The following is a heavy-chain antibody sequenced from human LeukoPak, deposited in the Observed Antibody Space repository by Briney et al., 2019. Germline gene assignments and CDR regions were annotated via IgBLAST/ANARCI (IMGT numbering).Heavy chain of an antibody. CDR3: ARGGFYCGGDCYVDY. V-gene: IGHV4-34*01. CDR1: GGSFSPYY. Sequence: PSETLSLTCAVSGGSFSPYYWSWIRQPPGKGLEWIGEINHSGSTNYNPSLKSRVTISVDTSKNQFSLKLSSVTAADTAVYYCARGGFYCGGDCYVDYWGQGTLVTVSS. J-gene: IGHJ4*02. D-gene: IGHD2-21*02. CDR2: INHSGST.